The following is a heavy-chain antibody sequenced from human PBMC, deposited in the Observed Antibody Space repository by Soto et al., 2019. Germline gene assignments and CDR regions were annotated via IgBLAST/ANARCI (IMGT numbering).Heavy chain of an antibody. CDR2: TSASMVT. CDR3: ARDSSGRAIFDS. CDR1: GYTFTSYG. V-gene: IGHV1-18*01. J-gene: IGHJ4*02. Sequence: QVQLVQSGGEVKKPGASVKVSCRASGYTFTSYGISWVRQAPEQGLEWLGWTSASMVTNYAQKFQGRVTMTTDTSTSTAYMELRSLRFDDTAVYYCARDSSGRAIFDSWGQGTLVTVSS. D-gene: IGHD6-19*01.